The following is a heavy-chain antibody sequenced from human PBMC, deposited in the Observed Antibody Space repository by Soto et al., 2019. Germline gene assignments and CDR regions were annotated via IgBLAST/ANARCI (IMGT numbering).Heavy chain of an antibody. V-gene: IGHV1-69*06. CDR3: AREGKQLVRYAFDI. CDR1: GGTFSSYA. CDR2: IIPIFGTA. J-gene: IGHJ3*02. Sequence: SVKVSCKASGGTFSSYAISWVRQAPGQGLEWMGGIIPIFGTANYAQKFQGRVTITADKSTSTAYMELSSLRSEDTAVYYCAREGKQLVRYAFDIWRQGTMVTVSS. D-gene: IGHD6-6*01.